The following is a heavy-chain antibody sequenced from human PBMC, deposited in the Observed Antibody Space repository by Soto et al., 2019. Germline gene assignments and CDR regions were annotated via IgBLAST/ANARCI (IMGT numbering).Heavy chain of an antibody. CDR1: GGSIINDDYY. CDR2: IYYSGNT. CDR3: VSWYYDILTGRDTEYYFDY. Sequence: SETLSLTCTVSGGSIINDDYYWSWIRQPPGKGLERIGYIYYSGNTYYNTSLKSRVMISVDTSKNQYSMNLSSVTAADTAVYFCVSWYYDILTGRDTEYYFDYWGQGALVTVSS. J-gene: IGHJ4*02. D-gene: IGHD3-9*01. V-gene: IGHV4-30-4*01.